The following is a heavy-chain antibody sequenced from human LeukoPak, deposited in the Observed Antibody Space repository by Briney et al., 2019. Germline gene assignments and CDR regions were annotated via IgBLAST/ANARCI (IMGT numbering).Heavy chain of an antibody. D-gene: IGHD3-22*01. J-gene: IGHJ5*02. CDR1: GFTFNSYS. V-gene: IGHV3-21*01. CDR2: ISSTSSYI. Sequence: GRSLRLSCAASGFTFNSYSMHWVRQAPGKGLEWVSSISSTSSYIYYADSVRGRFTISRDNAKNSLYLQMNSLRAEDTAVYYCARVPPTYYYDSSGPLYWFDPWGQGTLVTVSS. CDR3: ARVPPTYYYDSSGPLYWFDP.